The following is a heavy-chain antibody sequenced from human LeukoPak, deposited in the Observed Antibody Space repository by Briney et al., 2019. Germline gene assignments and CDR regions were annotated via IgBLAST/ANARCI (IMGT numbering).Heavy chain of an antibody. J-gene: IGHJ2*01. CDR3: ASAGADRHSYFDL. CDR2: IYTSGST. Sequence: SETLSLTCTVSGVSVSSFYWSWIRQPPGKGLEWIGYIYTSGSTNYNPSLKSRVTISVDTSKNQFSLKLTSVTAADTAVYYCASAGADRHSYFDLWGRGTLVTVSS. CDR1: GVSVSSFY. D-gene: IGHD6-6*01. V-gene: IGHV4-4*09.